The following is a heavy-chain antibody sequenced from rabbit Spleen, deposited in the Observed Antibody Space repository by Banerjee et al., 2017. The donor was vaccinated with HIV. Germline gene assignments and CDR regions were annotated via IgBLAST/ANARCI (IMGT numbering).Heavy chain of an antibody. D-gene: IGHD1-1*01. Sequence: QEQLVESGGGLVQPGGSLKLSCKASGFDFSDYGVSWVRQAPGKGLEWIACINTVTGKSVYASWAKGRFIMSRTSSTTVTLQMTSLTAADTATYFCARDLVAVIGWNFNLWGPGTLVTVS. V-gene: IGHV1S45*01. CDR3: ARDLVAVIGWNFNL. J-gene: IGHJ4*01. CDR1: GFDFSDYG. CDR2: INTVTGKS.